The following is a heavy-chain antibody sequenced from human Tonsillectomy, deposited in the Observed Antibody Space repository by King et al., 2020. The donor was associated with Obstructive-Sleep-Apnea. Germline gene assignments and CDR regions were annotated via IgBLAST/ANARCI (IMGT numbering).Heavy chain of an antibody. Sequence: VQLVESGGGVVQPGRSLRLSCAASGFTFSSYGMHWVRQAPGKGLEWVAVISYDGSNKYYADSVKGRFTISRDNSKNTLYLQMNSLRAEDTAVYYCVKDWRVWGSYRYFDYWGQGTLVTVSS. CDR1: GFTFSSYG. CDR2: ISYDGSNK. CDR3: VKDWRVWGSYRYFDY. V-gene: IGHV3-30*18. J-gene: IGHJ4*02. D-gene: IGHD3-16*02.